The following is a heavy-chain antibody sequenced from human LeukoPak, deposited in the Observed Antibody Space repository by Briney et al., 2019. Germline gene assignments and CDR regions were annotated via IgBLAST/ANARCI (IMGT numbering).Heavy chain of an antibody. D-gene: IGHD3-22*01. CDR3: AKDRAYYYDSSGYYPTDAFDI. V-gene: IGHV3-23*01. Sequence: GGSLRLSCAASGFTFSSYGMSWVRQAPGKGLEWVSTISGSGGNTYYADSVKGRFTISRDNSKSTLYLQMNSLRAEDTALYYCAKDRAYYYDSSGYYPTDAFDIWGQGTMVTVSS. J-gene: IGHJ3*02. CDR2: ISGSGGNT. CDR1: GFTFSSYG.